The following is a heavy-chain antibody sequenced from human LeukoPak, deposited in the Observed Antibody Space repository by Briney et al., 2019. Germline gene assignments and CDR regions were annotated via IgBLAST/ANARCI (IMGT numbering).Heavy chain of an antibody. D-gene: IGHD2-8*01. V-gene: IGHV1-46*01. J-gene: IGHJ3*02. Sequence: ASVKVSCKASGYTFTSYYMHWVRQAPGQVLAWMGIINPSGGSTSYAQKFQGRVTMTRDTSTSTVYMELSRLRSDDTAVYYCARERMREHAFDIWGQGTMVTVSS. CDR1: GYTFTSYY. CDR3: ARERMREHAFDI. CDR2: INPSGGST.